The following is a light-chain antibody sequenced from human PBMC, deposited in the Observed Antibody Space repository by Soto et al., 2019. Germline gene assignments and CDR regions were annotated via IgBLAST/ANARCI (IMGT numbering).Light chain of an antibody. Sequence: EIVMTQSPATLSVSPGERAPLSCRASQSVSSNLAWYQQKPGQAPRLLIYDASTRATGIPARFSGSGSGTEFTLTISSLQSEDFAVYYCQQYNNWPYTFGQGNKLEIK. CDR1: QSVSSN. CDR2: DAS. V-gene: IGKV3-15*01. CDR3: QQYNNWPYT. J-gene: IGKJ2*01.